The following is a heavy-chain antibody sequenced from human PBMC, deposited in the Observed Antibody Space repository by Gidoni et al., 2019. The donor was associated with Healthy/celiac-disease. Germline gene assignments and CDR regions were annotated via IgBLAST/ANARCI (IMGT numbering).Heavy chain of an antibody. CDR3: AAYDFWSGYWGWFDP. V-gene: IGHV4-59*01. CDR1: GGSLSSYY. CDR2: IYYSGST. J-gene: IGHJ5*02. D-gene: IGHD3-3*01. Sequence: QVQLQESGPGLVKPSETLSLTCTVSGGSLSSYYWSWIRQPPGKGLEWIGYIYYSGSTNYNPSLKSRVTISVDTSKNQFSLKLSSVTAADTAVYYCAAYDFWSGYWGWFDPWGQGTLVTVSS.